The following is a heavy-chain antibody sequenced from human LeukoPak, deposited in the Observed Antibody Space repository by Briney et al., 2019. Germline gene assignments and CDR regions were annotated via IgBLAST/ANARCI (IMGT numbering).Heavy chain of an antibody. CDR3: AREPSGWYGRYFDY. V-gene: IGHV4-38-2*02. Sequence: SETLSLTCTVSGYSISSGYYWGWIRQPPGKGLEWIGSIYHSGSTYYNPSLKSRVTISVDTSKNQFSLKLSSVTAADTAVYYCAREPSGWYGRYFDYWGQGTLVTVSS. CDR2: IYHSGST. J-gene: IGHJ4*02. D-gene: IGHD6-19*01. CDR1: GYSISSGYY.